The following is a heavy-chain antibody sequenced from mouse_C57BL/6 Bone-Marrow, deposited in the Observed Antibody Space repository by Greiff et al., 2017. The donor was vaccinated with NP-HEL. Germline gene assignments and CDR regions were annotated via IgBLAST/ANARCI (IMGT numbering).Heavy chain of an antibody. Sequence: QVQLQQPGAELVRPGTSVKLSCKASGYTFTSYWMHWVKQRPGQGLEWIGVIDPSDSYTNYNQKFKGKATLTADPSSSTAYMQLSSLTSEDSAVYYCAMDYGSSYGYAMDYWGQGTSVTVSS. CDR1: GYTFTSYW. CDR3: AMDYGSSYGYAMDY. D-gene: IGHD1-1*01. V-gene: IGHV1-59*01. CDR2: IDPSDSYT. J-gene: IGHJ4*01.